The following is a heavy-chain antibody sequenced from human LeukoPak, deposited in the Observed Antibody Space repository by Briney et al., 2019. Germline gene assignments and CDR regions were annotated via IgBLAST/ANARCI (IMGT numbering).Heavy chain of an antibody. J-gene: IGHJ4*02. Sequence: GGSLRLSCAASGFTFSSYSMNWVSQAPGKWMEWGSSISSSSSYIYYADSVKGRFTIYRDNAKNSLYLQMNSLRAEDTAVYYCARDPVLLWFGELGGFDYWGQRTLVTVSS. CDR1: GFTFSSYS. CDR3: ARDPVLLWFGELGGFDY. V-gene: IGHV3-21*01. D-gene: IGHD3-10*01. CDR2: ISSSSSYI.